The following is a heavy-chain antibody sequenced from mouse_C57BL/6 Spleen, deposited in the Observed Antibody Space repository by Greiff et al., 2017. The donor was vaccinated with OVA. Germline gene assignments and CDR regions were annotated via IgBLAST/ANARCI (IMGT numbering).Heavy chain of an antibody. J-gene: IGHJ1*03. CDR2: INPNNGGT. CDR3: ARSPEGYFDV. CDR1: GYTFTDYN. Sequence: VQLKESGPELVKPGASVKMSCKASGYTFTDYNMHWVKQSHGKSLEWIGYINPNNGGTSYNQKFKGKATLTVNKSSSTAYMGLRSLTSEDSAVYYCARSPEGYFDVWGTGTTVTVSS. V-gene: IGHV1-22*01.